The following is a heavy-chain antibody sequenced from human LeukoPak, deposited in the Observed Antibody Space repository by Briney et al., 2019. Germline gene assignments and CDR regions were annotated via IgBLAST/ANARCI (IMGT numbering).Heavy chain of an antibody. Sequence: GGSWRLSWAASGFTFSGFAMHWVRQVQGKGLEWVALISYDGSNKYYAESVKGRFTISRDNSKNTLYLQMNSLRAEDTAVYYCARDLYYYDSSGYPEYWGQGTLVTVSS. CDR1: GFTFSGFA. CDR3: ARDLYYYDSSGYPEY. J-gene: IGHJ4*02. CDR2: ISYDGSNK. V-gene: IGHV3-30*04. D-gene: IGHD3-22*01.